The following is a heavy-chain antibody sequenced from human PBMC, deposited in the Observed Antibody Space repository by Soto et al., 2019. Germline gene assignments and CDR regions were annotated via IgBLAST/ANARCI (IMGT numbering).Heavy chain of an antibody. Sequence: SETLSLTCTVSGGSISSYYWSWIRQPAGKGLEWIGRIYTSGSTNYNPSLKSRVTMSVDTSKNQFSLKLSSVTAADTAVYYCARSGYDYGGYYYGMDVWGQGTTVTVSS. CDR3: ARSGYDYGGYYYGMDV. V-gene: IGHV4-4*07. D-gene: IGHD5-12*01. CDR1: GGSISSYY. J-gene: IGHJ6*02. CDR2: IYTSGST.